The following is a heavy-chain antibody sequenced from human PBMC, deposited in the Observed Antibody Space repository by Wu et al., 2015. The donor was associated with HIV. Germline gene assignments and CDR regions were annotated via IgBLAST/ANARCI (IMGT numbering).Heavy chain of an antibody. CDR2: IVVGSGNT. D-gene: IGHD3-22*01. CDR1: GFTFTDSA. V-gene: IGHV1-58*02. J-gene: IGHJ6*02. Sequence: QMQLVQSGPEVKKPGTSVKVSCKASGFTFTDSAMQWVRQARGQRLEWIGWIVVGSGNTNYAQEFQGRVTITRDMSTSTAYMELSSLRSEDTAVYYCAADPYYYDSSGYYDYYGMDVWGQGTTVTVSS. CDR3: AADPYYYDSSGYYDYYGMDV.